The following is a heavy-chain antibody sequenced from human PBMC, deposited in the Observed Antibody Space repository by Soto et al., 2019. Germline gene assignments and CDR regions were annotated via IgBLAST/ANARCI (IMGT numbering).Heavy chain of an antibody. CDR2: IKSKTDGGTT. CDR1: GFTFSNAW. Sequence: GGSLRLSCAAPGFTFSNAWMSWVRQAPGKGLEWVGRIKSKTDGGTTDYAAPVKGRFTISRDDSKNTLYLQMNSLKTEDTAVYYCSTDYVWGSYRTFFDYWGQGTLVTVSS. J-gene: IGHJ4*02. CDR3: STDYVWGSYRTFFDY. V-gene: IGHV3-15*01. D-gene: IGHD3-16*02.